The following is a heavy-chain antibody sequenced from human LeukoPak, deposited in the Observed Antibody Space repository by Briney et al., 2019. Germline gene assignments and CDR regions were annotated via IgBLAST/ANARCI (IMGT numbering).Heavy chain of an antibody. CDR3: ARDSTRGGYDFGY. D-gene: IGHD5-12*01. CDR2: ISYDGSNK. V-gene: IGHV3-30-3*01. Sequence: GRSLRLSCAASGFTLSSYAMHWVRQAPGKGLEWVAVISYDGSNKYYADSVKGRFTISRDNSKNTLYLQMNSLRAEDTAVYYCARDSTRGGYDFGYWGQGTLVTVSS. CDR1: GFTLSSYA. J-gene: IGHJ4*02.